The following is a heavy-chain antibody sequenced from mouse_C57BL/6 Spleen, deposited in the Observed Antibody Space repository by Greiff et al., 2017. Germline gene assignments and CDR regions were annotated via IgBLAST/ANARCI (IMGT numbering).Heavy chain of an antibody. D-gene: IGHD3-3*01. CDR3: ARKGDGDYFDY. CDR1: GYTFTSYW. CDR2: IDPSDSYT. Sequence: QVQLQQPGAELVMPGASVKLSCKASGYTFTSYWMHWVKQRPGQGLEWIGEIDPSDSYTNYNGKFKGKATLTADKSSSTAYMQLSSLTSEDSAVYFCARKGDGDYFDYWGQGTTLTVSS. J-gene: IGHJ2*01. V-gene: IGHV1-69*01.